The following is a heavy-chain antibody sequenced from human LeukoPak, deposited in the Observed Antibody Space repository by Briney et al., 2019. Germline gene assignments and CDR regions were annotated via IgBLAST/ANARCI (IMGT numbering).Heavy chain of an antibody. Sequence: ASVKVSCKASGYXFTSYGISWVRQAPGQGLEWMGWISAYNGNTNYAQKLQGRVTMTTDTSTSTAYMELRSLRSDDTAVYYCARVASVGIAAAGTGGDYWGQGTLVTVSS. CDR1: GYXFTSYG. CDR3: ARVASVGIAAAGTGGDY. J-gene: IGHJ4*02. D-gene: IGHD6-13*01. CDR2: ISAYNGNT. V-gene: IGHV1-18*01.